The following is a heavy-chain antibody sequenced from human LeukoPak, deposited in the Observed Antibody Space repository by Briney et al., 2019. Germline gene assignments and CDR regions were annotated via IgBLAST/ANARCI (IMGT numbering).Heavy chain of an antibody. J-gene: IGHJ4*02. CDR3: ARTYSSSSSYSDF. Sequence: PETLSLTCTVSGGSISSYYWSWIRQSPGKGLEWIGYIYYSGSTNYNPSLKSRVTISVETSKNQFSLNLTSVTAADTAVYYCARTYSSSSSYSDFWGQGTLVTVSS. CDR2: IYYSGST. V-gene: IGHV4-59*01. D-gene: IGHD6-6*01. CDR1: GGSISSYY.